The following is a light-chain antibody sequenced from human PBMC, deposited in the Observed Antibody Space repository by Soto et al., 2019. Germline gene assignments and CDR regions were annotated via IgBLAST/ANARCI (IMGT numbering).Light chain of an antibody. J-gene: IGLJ1*01. V-gene: IGLV2-23*02. CDR1: SSDVGSYNL. CDR3: CSYAGSNPDV. CDR2: EVS. Sequence: QSALTQPASVSGSPGQSITISCTGTSSDVGSYNLVSWYQQHPGKAPKVMIYEVSKRPSGVSNRFSGSKSGNTASLTISGLQAEDEADYYCCSYAGSNPDVFGTGTKLTVL.